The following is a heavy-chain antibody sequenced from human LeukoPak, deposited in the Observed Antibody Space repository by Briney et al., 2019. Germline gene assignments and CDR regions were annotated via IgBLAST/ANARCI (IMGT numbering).Heavy chain of an antibody. J-gene: IGHJ5*02. D-gene: IGHD4-17*01. CDR2: IYTSGST. CDR1: GGSISSYY. CDR3: ARSARATVPVNWFDP. Sequence: SETLSLTCTVSGGSISSYYWSWIRQPAGKGLEWIGRIYTSGSTNYNPSLKSRVTMSVDTSKNQFSLKLSSVTAADTAVYYCARSARATVPVNWFDPWGQGTLVTVSS. V-gene: IGHV4-4*07.